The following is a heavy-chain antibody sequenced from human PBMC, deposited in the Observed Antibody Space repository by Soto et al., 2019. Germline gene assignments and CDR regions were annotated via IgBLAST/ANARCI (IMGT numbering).Heavy chain of an antibody. D-gene: IGHD3-22*01. V-gene: IGHV3-23*01. Sequence: GGSLRLSCAASGFIFSSYAMNWVRQAPGKGLEWVAGISGSGVNTYYADSVRGRFTISRDNSKNTLYLQMNSLRDEDTAVYYCAKARSGNYQYYIDYWGQGTLVTVSS. CDR3: AKARSGNYQYYIDY. J-gene: IGHJ4*02. CDR2: ISGSGVNT. CDR1: GFIFSSYA.